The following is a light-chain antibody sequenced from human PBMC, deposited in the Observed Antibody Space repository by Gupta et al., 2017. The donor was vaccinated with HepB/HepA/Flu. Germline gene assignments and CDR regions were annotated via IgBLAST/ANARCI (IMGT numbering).Light chain of an antibody. Sequence: DIQMTQSPSTLSASVGDRVTITCRASQSISSWSAWYQQKPGKAPKLLIYKASNLESGVPSRFSGSGSGTEFTLTVSSLQPDDFATYYCQHYNNYPLTFGGGTKVEIK. CDR1: QSISSW. J-gene: IGKJ4*01. CDR3: QHYNNYPLT. V-gene: IGKV1-5*03. CDR2: KAS.